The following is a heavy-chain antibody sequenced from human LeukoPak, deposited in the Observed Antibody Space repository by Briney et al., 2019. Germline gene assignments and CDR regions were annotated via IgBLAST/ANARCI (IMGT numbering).Heavy chain of an antibody. J-gene: IGHJ5*02. Sequence: GGSLRLSCAASGFTVSSNYMSWVRQAPGKGLEWVSVIYSGGSTYYADSVKGRFTISRDNSKNTLYLQMNSLRAEDTAVYYCARGQGSSWYNWFDPWGQGTLVTVSS. D-gene: IGHD6-13*01. CDR2: IYSGGST. CDR1: GFTVSSNY. CDR3: ARGQGSSWYNWFDP. V-gene: IGHV3-53*05.